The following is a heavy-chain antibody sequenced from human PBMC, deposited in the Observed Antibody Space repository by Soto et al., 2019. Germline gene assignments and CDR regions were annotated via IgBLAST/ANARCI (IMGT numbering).Heavy chain of an antibody. CDR3: ARSMTTVVTLDY. CDR1: GGSISSSSYY. CDR2: IYYSGST. J-gene: IGHJ4*02. V-gene: IGHV4-39*01. D-gene: IGHD4-17*01. Sequence: QLQLQESGPGLVKPSETLSLTCTVSGGSISSSSYYWGWIRQPPGKGLEWIGSIYYSGSTYYNPSLKSRVTISVATSKNQFYRMLSSVTAADTAVYYCARSMTTVVTLDYWGQGTLVTVSS.